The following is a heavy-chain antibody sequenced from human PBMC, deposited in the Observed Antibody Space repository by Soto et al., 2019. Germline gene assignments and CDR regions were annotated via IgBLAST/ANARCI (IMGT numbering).Heavy chain of an antibody. CDR1: GFTFDDYA. V-gene: IGHV3-9*01. Sequence: GGSLRLSCAASGFTFDDYAMHWVRQAPGKGLEWVSGISWNSGSIGYADSVKGRFTISRDNAKNSLYLQMNSLRAEDTALYYCARNGDYAYYYGMDVWGQGTTVTVSS. CDR2: ISWNSGSI. CDR3: ARNGDYAYYYGMDV. D-gene: IGHD4-17*01. J-gene: IGHJ6*02.